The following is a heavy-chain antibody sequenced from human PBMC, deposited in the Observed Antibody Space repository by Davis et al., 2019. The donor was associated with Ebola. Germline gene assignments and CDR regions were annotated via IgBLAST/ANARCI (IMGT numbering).Heavy chain of an antibody. CDR1: GDSITSADYS. V-gene: IGHV4-30-4*01. CDR3: ARGSDFWSGCFDF. CDR2: IYYSGST. Sequence: SETLSLTCTVSGDSITSADYSWTWIRQSPGKGLEWIGHIYYSGSTYSNPSLQSRTTLSVDTSKNQFSLKLSAVTPADTAVYYCARGSDFWSGCFDFWGQGSLVTVSS. J-gene: IGHJ4*02. D-gene: IGHD3-3*01.